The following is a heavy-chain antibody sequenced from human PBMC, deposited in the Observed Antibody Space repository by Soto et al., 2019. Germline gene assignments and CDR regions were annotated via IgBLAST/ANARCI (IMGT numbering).Heavy chain of an antibody. J-gene: IGHJ3*02. D-gene: IGHD6-25*01. CDR1: GFTFSSYG. CDR2: ISYDGSNK. CDR3: AKVPAPNDAFDI. Sequence: GGSLRLSCAASGFTFSSYGMHWVRQAPGKGLEWVAVISYDGSNKYYADSVKGRFTISRDNSKKTLYLRMNSLRVEDTAVYYCAKVPAPNDAFDIWGQGTMVTVSS. V-gene: IGHV3-30*18.